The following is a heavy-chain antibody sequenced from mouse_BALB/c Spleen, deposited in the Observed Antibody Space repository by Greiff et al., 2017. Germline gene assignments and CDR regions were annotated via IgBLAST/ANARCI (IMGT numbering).Heavy chain of an antibody. J-gene: IGHJ4*01. CDR3: ARRDYYGSSYDAMDD. D-gene: IGHD1-1*01. V-gene: IGHV1S41*01. CDR2: IAPGSGST. Sequence: DLVKPGASVKLSCKASGYTFTSYWINWIKQRPGQGLEWIGRIAPGSGSTYYNEMFKGKATLTVDTSSSTAYIQLSSLSSEDSAVYFCARRDYYGSSYDAMDDWGQGTSVTVSS. CDR1: GYTFTSYW.